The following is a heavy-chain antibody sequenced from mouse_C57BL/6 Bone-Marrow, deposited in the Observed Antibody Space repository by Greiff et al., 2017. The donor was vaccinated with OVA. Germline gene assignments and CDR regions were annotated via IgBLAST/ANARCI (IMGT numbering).Heavy chain of an antibody. CDR3: ARMDYYGSSEGWDCDV. V-gene: IGHV8-8*01. D-gene: IGHD1-1*01. Sequence: QVTLKESGPGILQPSQTLSLTCSFSGFSLSTFGMGVGWIRQPSGQGLEWLAHIWWDDDKYYNPALKSRLTISKDTSKNQVFLKIANVDTADTATYYCARMDYYGSSEGWDCDVWGTGTTVTVSS. CDR1: GFSLSTFGMG. CDR2: IWWDDDK. J-gene: IGHJ1*03.